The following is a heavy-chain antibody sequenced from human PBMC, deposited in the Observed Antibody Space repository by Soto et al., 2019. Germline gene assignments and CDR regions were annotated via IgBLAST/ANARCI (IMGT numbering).Heavy chain of an antibody. D-gene: IGHD3-10*01. J-gene: IGHJ4*02. CDR2: TSRSAGSS. CDR1: GFTFSSYD. V-gene: IGHV3-23*01. CDR3: ATYYYGPGSYPPH. Sequence: GSLRLSCAASGFTFSSYDMSWVRQAPGKGLEWVSATSRSAGSSYYADSVKGRFTISRDNSKNTLYLQMNSLRAEDTAVYYCATYYYGPGSYPPHWGQGTLVTVSS.